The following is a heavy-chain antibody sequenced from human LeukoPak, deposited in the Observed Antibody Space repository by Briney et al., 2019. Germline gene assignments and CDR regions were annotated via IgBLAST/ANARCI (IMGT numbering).Heavy chain of an antibody. J-gene: IGHJ6*03. CDR1: EFSFSYFA. D-gene: IGHD3-22*01. CDR2: ISSSSRTT. V-gene: IGHV3-48*01. CDR3: ARGPWDSSGYHYYYYYMDV. Sequence: PGGSLRLSCAASEFSFSYFAINWVRQAPGKGLEWVSYISSSSRTTYYADSVKGRFTISRDAARNSLYLQMNSLRAEDTAVYCCARGPWDSSGYHYYYYYMDVWGKGTTVTVSS.